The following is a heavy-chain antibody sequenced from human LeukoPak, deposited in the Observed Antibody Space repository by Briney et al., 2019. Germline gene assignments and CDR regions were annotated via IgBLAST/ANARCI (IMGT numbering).Heavy chain of an antibody. D-gene: IGHD2-15*01. J-gene: IGHJ6*02. CDR1: GFTFSSYW. V-gene: IGHV3-7*01. Sequence: GGSLRLSCAASGFTFSSYWMSWVRQAPGKGLEWVANIKQDGSEKYYVDSVKGRFTISRDNAKNSLYLQMNSLRAEDTAVYYCARGCGGSCYSPVDVWGQGTTVTVSS. CDR2: IKQDGSEK. CDR3: ARGCGGSCYSPVDV.